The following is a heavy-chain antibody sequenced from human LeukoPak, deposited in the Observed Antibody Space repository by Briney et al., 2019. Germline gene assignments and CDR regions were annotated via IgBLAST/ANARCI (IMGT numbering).Heavy chain of an antibody. D-gene: IGHD3-22*01. CDR2: IGHSGETT. J-gene: IGHJ4*02. V-gene: IGHV3-23*01. CDR1: GFTFSNYA. CDR3: AKDRPYNYDDSNSGIDY. Sequence: GGSLRLSCAASGFTFSNYAMSWVRQAPGKGLEWVSVIGHSGETTYYADSAKGRFTISRDNSRNTVYLQMISLRAEDTAVYYCAKDRPYNYDDSNSGIDYWGQGTLVTVSS.